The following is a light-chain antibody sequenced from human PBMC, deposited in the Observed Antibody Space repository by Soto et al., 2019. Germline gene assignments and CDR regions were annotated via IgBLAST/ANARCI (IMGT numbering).Light chain of an antibody. Sequence: QSALTQPASVSGSPGQSITISSTGTSSDLGSYNLVSWYQQHPGKAPKLMIYEGSKRPSGVSNRFSGSKSGNTASLTISGLQAEDEADYYCCSYAGSSTFVVVFGGGTKLTVL. CDR2: EGS. V-gene: IGLV2-23*03. J-gene: IGLJ2*01. CDR1: SSDLGSYNL. CDR3: CSYAGSSTFVVV.